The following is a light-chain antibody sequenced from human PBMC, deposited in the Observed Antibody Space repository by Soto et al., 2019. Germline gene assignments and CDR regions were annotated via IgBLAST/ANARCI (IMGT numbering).Light chain of an antibody. V-gene: IGLV1-44*01. J-gene: IGLJ1*01. Sequence: SVRTQPPSASGAPGQRVTISCSGSSSNIGSNTVNWYQQLPGTAPKLLIYTNNQRPSGVRDRFSGSRSGTSASLAISGLQSEDEADYYCAAWDDSLNGFVFGTGTKVTVL. CDR3: AAWDDSLNGFV. CDR1: SSNIGSNT. CDR2: TNN.